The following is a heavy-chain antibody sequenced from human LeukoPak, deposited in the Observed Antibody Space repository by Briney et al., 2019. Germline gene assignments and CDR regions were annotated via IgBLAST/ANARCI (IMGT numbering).Heavy chain of an antibody. CDR3: ATAEYDSSGHKGFDY. CDR2: CDPEDGET. D-gene: IGHD3-22*01. Sequence: ASVKVSCKVSGYTLTELSMHWVRQAPGKGLEWRGGCDPEDGETIYAQKFQGRVTMTEHTSTDTAYMELSSLRSEDTAVYYCATAEYDSSGHKGFDYWGQGTMVTVSS. V-gene: IGHV1-24*01. J-gene: IGHJ4*02. CDR1: GYTLTELS.